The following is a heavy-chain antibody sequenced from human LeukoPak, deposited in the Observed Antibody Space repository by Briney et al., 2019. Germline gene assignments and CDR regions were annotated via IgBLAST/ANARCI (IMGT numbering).Heavy chain of an antibody. CDR2: INHSGST. CDR3: ASSVAVAGVRLYYY. CDR1: GFTVSSNY. V-gene: IGHV4-34*01. Sequence: GSLRLSCAASGFTVSSNYMSWVRQAPGKGLEWIGEINHSGSTNYNPSLKSRVTISVDTSKNQFSLKLSSVTAADTAVYYCASSVAVAGVRLYYYWGQGTLVTVSS. D-gene: IGHD6-19*01. J-gene: IGHJ4*02.